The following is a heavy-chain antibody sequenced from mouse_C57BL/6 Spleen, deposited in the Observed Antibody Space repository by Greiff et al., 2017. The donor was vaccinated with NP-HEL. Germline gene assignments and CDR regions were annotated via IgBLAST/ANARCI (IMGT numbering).Heavy chain of an antibody. Sequence: VQLQQSGPELVKPGASVKISCKASGYTFTDYYMNWVKQSHGKSLEWIGDINPNNGGTSYNQKFKGKATLTVDKSSSTAYMELRSLTSEDSAVYYCARGGSSYVDFDYWGQGTTLTVSS. V-gene: IGHV1-26*01. CDR2: INPNNGGT. D-gene: IGHD1-1*01. J-gene: IGHJ2*01. CDR1: GYTFTDYY. CDR3: ARGGSSYVDFDY.